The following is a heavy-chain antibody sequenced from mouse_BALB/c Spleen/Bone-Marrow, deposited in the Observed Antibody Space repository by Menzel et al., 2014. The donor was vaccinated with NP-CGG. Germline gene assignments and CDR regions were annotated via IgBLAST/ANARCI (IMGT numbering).Heavy chain of an antibody. D-gene: IGHD3-3*01. CDR3: ARRGPGFDY. J-gene: IGHJ2*01. CDR1: GYAFSSYW. CDR2: IYPGDGDT. Sequence: QVQLQQSGAELVRPGSSVKISRKASGYAFSSYWMNWVKQRPGQGLEWIGQIYPGDGDTNYNGKFKGKATLTADKSSSTAYVQLSSLTSEDSAVYFCARRGPGFDYWDQGTTLTVSS. V-gene: IGHV1-80*01.